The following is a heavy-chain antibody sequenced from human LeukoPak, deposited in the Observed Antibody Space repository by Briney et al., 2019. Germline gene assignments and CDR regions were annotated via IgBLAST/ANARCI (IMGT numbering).Heavy chain of an antibody. J-gene: IGHJ4*02. CDR1: GGSFSGYY. D-gene: IGHD2-2*03. V-gene: IGHV4-34*01. CDR2: INHSGST. Sequence: SETLSLTCAVYGGSFSGYYWSWIRQPPGKGLEWMGEINHSGSTNYNPSLKSRVTISVDTSKNQFSLKLSSVTAADTAVYYCARGPISGGYCSSTSCYGRPVAEPFDYWGQGTLVTVSS. CDR3: ARGPISGGYCSSTSCYGRPVAEPFDY.